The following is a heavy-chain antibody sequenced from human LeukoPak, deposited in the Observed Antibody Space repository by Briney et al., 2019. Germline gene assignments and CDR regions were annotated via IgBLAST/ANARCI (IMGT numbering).Heavy chain of an antibody. V-gene: IGHV4-4*07. CDR3: ARDRITMVRGVIITDDAFDI. Sequence: PSETLSLTCTVSGGSISSYYWSWIRQPAGKGLEWIGRIYTSGGTNYNPSLKSRATMSVDTSKNQFSLKLSSVTAADTAVYYCARDRITMVRGVIITDDAFDIWGQGTMVTVSS. CDR2: IYTSGGT. D-gene: IGHD3-10*01. J-gene: IGHJ3*02. CDR1: GGSISSYY.